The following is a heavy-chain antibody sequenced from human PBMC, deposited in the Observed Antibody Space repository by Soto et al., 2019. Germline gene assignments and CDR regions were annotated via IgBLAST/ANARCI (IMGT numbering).Heavy chain of an antibody. V-gene: IGHV1-69*13. CDR1: GGTFSSYA. D-gene: IGHD2-15*01. Sequence: SVKVSCKASGGTFSSYAISWVRPAPGQGLEWVGGIIPIFGTANYAQKFQGRVTITADESTSIAYMELSRLRSEDTAVYYCARARYCSGGSCYSVVVGYYYYGMDVWGQGTTVNVCS. J-gene: IGHJ6*02. CDR2: IIPIFGTA. CDR3: ARARYCSGGSCYSVVVGYYYYGMDV.